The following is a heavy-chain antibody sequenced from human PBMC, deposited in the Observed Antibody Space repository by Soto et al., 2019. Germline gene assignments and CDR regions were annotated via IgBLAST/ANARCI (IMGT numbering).Heavy chain of an antibody. J-gene: IGHJ5*02. CDR2: ISAFTGAT. Sequence: QIQLVQSGAEVKPPGASVKVSCKASGYTFSHHGFSWVRQAPGQGLEWMGWISAFTGATDYPQNFQGRLTMTTDTSTSTAYMELRSLRSDDTAVYYCAKDRPRLTQQFQDVSWGQGTLVTVSS. CDR1: GYTFSHHG. D-gene: IGHD6-13*01. CDR3: AKDRPRLTQQFQDVS. V-gene: IGHV1-18*01.